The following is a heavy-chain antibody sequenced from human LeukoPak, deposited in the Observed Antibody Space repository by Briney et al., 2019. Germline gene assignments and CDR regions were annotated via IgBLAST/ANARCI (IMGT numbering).Heavy chain of an antibody. CDR2: IWYDGSNK. D-gene: IGHD3-16*01. CDR3: ARDRGALLGGYYFDY. J-gene: IGHJ4*02. CDR1: GFTFSTYG. Sequence: PGRSLRLSCAASGFTFSTYGMYWVRQAPGKGLEWVAVIWYDGSNKYYVDSVKGRFTISRDNSKNTLYLQMNSLRAEDTAVYYCARDRGALLGGYYFDYWGQGTLVTVSS. V-gene: IGHV3-33*01.